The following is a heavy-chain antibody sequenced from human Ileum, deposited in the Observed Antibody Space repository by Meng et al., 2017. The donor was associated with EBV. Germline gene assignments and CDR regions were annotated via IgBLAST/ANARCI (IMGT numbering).Heavy chain of an antibody. J-gene: IGHJ4*02. D-gene: IGHD6-13*01. CDR2: ISSGGQTT. CDR1: GFMFNTHA. V-gene: IGHV3-23*01. CDR3: VSQQVVSTSTFDN. Sequence: EVQLXXXXXGXVQXGXSLRLXXXASGFMFNTHAMSWVRQAPGKGLEWVSLISSGGQTTSYAGSVKGRFTVSRDNSKNILYLQMNSLTAEDTAVFYCVSQQVVSTSTFDNWGQGTQVTVSS.